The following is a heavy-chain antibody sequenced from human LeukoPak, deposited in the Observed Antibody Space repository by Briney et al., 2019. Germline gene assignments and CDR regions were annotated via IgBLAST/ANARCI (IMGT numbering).Heavy chain of an antibody. J-gene: IGHJ4*02. CDR2: FDPEDGET. V-gene: IGHV1-24*01. Sequence: GASVKVSCKVSGYTLTELSMHWVRQAPGKGLEWMGGFDPEDGETIYAQKFQGRVTMTEDTSTDTAYMELSGLRSEDTAVYYCATDQYGSGSYMFYWGQGTLVTVSS. CDR3: ATDQYGSGSYMFY. D-gene: IGHD3-10*01. CDR1: GYTLTELS.